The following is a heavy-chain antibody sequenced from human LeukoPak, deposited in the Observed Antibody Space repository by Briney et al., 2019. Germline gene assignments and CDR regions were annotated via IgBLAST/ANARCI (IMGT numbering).Heavy chain of an antibody. V-gene: IGHV4-30-4*08. CDR3: ARDYYGPGSLRYFDL. D-gene: IGHD3-10*01. J-gene: IGHJ2*01. CDR1: GGSISSYY. Sequence: KPSETLSLTCTVSGGSISSYYWSWIRQPPGKGLEWIGYIYYSGSTYYNPSLKSRVTISVDTSKNQFSLKLSSVTAADTAVYYCARDYYGPGSLRYFDLWGRGTLVTVSS. CDR2: IYYSGST.